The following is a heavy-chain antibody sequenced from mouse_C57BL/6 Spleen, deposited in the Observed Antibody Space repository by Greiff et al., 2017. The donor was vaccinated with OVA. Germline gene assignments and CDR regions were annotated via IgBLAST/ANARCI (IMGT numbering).Heavy chain of an antibody. D-gene: IGHD2-3*01. J-gene: IGHJ2*01. V-gene: IGHV5-9-1*02. CDR3: TRGGLLRNYFDY. CDR1: GFTFSSYA. Sequence: EVHLVESGEGLVKPGGSLKLSCAASGFTFSSYAMSWVRQTPEKRLEWVAYISSGGDYIYYADTVKGRITISRDNARNTLYLQMSSLKSEDTAMYYCTRGGLLRNYFDYWGQGTTLTVSS. CDR2: ISSGGDYI.